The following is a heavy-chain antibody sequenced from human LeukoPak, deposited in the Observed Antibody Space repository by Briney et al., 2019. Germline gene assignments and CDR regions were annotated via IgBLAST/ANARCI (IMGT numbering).Heavy chain of an antibody. V-gene: IGHV3-48*01. CDR1: GFTFSSYR. CDR2: ISSSSSTI. D-gene: IGHD3-10*01. CDR3: ARSRRRAWFGELLSSPYGMDV. Sequence: GGSLSLSCAASGFTFSSYRMIWVRQATGKGVEWVSYISSSSSTIYYADSVKGRFTISRDNAKNLLYLQMNSLRAEDTAVYYCARSRRRAWFGELLSSPYGMDVWGQGTTVTVSS. J-gene: IGHJ6*02.